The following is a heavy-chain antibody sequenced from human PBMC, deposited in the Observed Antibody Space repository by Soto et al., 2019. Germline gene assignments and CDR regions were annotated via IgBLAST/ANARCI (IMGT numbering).Heavy chain of an antibody. Sequence: QVQLVQSGAEVKKPGASVKVSCMASGYTFTSYYMHWVRQAPGQGLEWMGVIIPSGGGTNYAQNFRGRVTMTRDTSTSTVYMELSSLRSEDTALYYCARELGGTIAGGFDSWGRGTLVTVSS. CDR1: GYTFTSYY. D-gene: IGHD1-1*01. CDR3: ARELGGTIAGGFDS. V-gene: IGHV1-46*01. CDR2: IIPSGGGT. J-gene: IGHJ4*02.